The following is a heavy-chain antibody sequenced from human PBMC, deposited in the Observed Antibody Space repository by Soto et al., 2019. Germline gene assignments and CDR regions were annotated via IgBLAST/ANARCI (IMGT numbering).Heavy chain of an antibody. J-gene: IGHJ4*02. V-gene: IGHV4-59*08. CDR2: IYYSGST. D-gene: IGHD3-10*01. CDR3: ARHNYGSGSTYFDY. Sequence: SETLSLTCTVSGGSISSYYWSWIRQPPGKGLEWIGYIYYSGSTNYNPSLKSRVTISVDTSKNQFSLKLNSMTAADTAVYYCARHNYGSGSTYFDYWGQGTRVNVSS. CDR1: GGSISSYY.